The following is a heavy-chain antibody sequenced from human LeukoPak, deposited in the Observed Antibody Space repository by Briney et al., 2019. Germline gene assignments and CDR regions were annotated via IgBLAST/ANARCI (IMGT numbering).Heavy chain of an antibody. CDR2: INHSGST. Sequence: PSETLSLTCAVYGGSFSGYYWSWIRQPPGKGLEWIGEINHSGSTNYNPSLKSRVTISVDTSKNQFSLKLSSVTAADTAVYYCARGAGIRRYFDWLLNFDYWGQGTLVTVSS. J-gene: IGHJ4*02. D-gene: IGHD3-9*01. CDR3: ARGAGIRRYFDWLLNFDY. CDR1: GGSFSGYY. V-gene: IGHV4-34*01.